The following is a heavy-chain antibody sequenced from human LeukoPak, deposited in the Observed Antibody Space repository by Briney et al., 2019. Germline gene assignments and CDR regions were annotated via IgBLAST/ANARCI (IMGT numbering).Heavy chain of an antibody. CDR2: IYSDGST. D-gene: IGHD2-15*01. Sequence: GGSLRLSCAASGLTVRNNYMSWVRQSPGKGLEWVSVIYSDGSTYYEDSVKGRFTISRDNSRNTLYLQMNTLRAEDTAVYFCAKSPVSSCRGSFCYPFDYWGQGNLVTVSS. CDR3: AKSPVSSCRGSFCYPFDY. V-gene: IGHV3-53*01. CDR1: GLTVRNNY. J-gene: IGHJ4*02.